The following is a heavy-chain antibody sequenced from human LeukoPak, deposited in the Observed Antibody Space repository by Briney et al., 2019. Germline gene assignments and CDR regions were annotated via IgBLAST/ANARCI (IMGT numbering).Heavy chain of an antibody. D-gene: IGHD5-18*01. V-gene: IGHV3-7*03. CDR3: AKDLPGYSYGYYFDY. CDR2: IKQDGSEK. CDR1: GFTFSSYW. J-gene: IGHJ4*02. Sequence: HPGGSLRLSCAASGFTFSSYWMSWVRQAPGKGLEWVANIKQDGSEKYYVDSVKGRFTISRDNSKNTLYLQMNSLRAEDTAVYYCAKDLPGYSYGYYFDYWGQGTLVTVSS.